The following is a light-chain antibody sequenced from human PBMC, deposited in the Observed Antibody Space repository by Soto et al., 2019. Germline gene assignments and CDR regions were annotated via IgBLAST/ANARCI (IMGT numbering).Light chain of an antibody. V-gene: IGLV2-14*01. CDR1: SSDVGGYHY. Sequence: QSVLTQPASVSGSPGQSITISCTGTSSDVGGYHYVSWYQQLPGKAPKLMIYEVTKRPSGVSNRFSGSKSDNTASLTISGLQAADEADYYCSAYTTRSAVFGTGTKVTVL. J-gene: IGLJ1*01. CDR3: SAYTTRSAV. CDR2: EVT.